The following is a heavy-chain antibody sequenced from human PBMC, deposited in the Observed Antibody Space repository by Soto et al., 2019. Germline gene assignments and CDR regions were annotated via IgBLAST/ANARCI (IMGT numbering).Heavy chain of an antibody. CDR3: ARRAIFGVVTYFDY. J-gene: IGHJ4*02. CDR1: GGSISSSSYY. D-gene: IGHD3-3*01. V-gene: IGHV4-39*01. CDR2: IYYSGST. Sequence: SETLSLTCTVSGGSISSSSYYWGWIRQPPGKGLEWIGSIYYSGSTYYNPYLKSRVTISVDTSKNQFSLKLSSVTAADTAVYYCARRAIFGVVTYFDYWGQGTLVTVSS.